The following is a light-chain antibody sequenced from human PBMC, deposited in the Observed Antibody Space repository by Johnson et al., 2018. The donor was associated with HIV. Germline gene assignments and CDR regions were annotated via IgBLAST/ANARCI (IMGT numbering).Light chain of an antibody. CDR1: SSNIGNHY. Sequence: QSILTQPPSVSAAPGQKVTISCSGSSSNIGNHYVSWYQHLPGTATKLLIHENKKRPSGIPDRFSGSKSGTSATLDITGLQTGDEADYYCGTWDSSLGAWVFGTGTKVTVL. CDR2: ENK. V-gene: IGLV1-51*02. J-gene: IGLJ1*01. CDR3: GTWDSSLGAWV.